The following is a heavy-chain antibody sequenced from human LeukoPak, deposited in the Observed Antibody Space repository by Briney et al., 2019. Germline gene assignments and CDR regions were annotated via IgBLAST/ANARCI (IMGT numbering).Heavy chain of an antibody. J-gene: IGHJ5*02. CDR1: GGSISSYY. V-gene: IGHV4-4*07. CDR2: IYTSGST. D-gene: IGHD2-2*01. CDR3: ARDHIVVVPAAISWFDP. Sequence: SETLSLTCTVSGGSISSYYWSWIRQPAGKGLEWIGRIYTSGSTNYNPSLKSRVTISVDTSKNQFSLKLSSVTAADTAVYYCARDHIVVVPAAISWFDPWGQGTLVTVSS.